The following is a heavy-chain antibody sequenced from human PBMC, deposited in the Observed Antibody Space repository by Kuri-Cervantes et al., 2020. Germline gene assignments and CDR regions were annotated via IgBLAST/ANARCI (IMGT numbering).Heavy chain of an antibody. CDR2: ISYDGSNK. D-gene: IGHD3-16*01. J-gene: IGHJ6*02. V-gene: IGHV3-30*03. Sequence: GESLKISCAAPGFTFSSYGMHWVRQAPGKGLEWVAVISYDGSNKYYADSVKGRFTISRDNSKNTLYLQMNSLRAEDTAVYYCARGNVKAPADGMDVWGQGTTVTVSS. CDR1: GFTFSSYG. CDR3: ARGNVKAPADGMDV.